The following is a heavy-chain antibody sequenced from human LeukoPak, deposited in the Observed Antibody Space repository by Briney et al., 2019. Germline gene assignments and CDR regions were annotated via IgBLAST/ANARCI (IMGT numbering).Heavy chain of an antibody. D-gene: IGHD3-9*01. J-gene: IGHJ4*02. CDR3: ARAADILTGYAPGDY. V-gene: IGHV1-69*01. Sequence: ASVKVSCKASGGTFSSYAISWVRQAPGQGLEWMGGIIPIFGTANYAQKFQGRVTITADESTSTAYMELSSLRSEDTAVHYCARAADILTGYAPGDYWGQGTLVTVSS. CDR1: GGTFSSYA. CDR2: IIPIFGTA.